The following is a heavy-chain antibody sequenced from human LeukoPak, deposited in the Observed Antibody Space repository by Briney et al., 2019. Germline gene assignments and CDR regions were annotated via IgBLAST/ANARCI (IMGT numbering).Heavy chain of an antibody. Sequence: PGGSLRLSCAASGFTFSSYGMHWVRQAPGKGLEWVAFIRYDGSNKYYADSVKGRFTISRDNSKNTLYLQMNSLRAEDTAVYYCAKGLEVGAEPERDIWGQGTMVTVSS. D-gene: IGHD1-26*01. J-gene: IGHJ3*02. CDR3: AKGLEVGAEPERDI. V-gene: IGHV3-30*02. CDR2: IRYDGSNK. CDR1: GFTFSSYG.